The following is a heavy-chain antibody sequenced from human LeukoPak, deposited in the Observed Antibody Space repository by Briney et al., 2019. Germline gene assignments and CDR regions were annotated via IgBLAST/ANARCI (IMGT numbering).Heavy chain of an antibody. CDR1: GFNIDTYD. CDR2: ITAGGRGAT. D-gene: IGHD3-10*01. V-gene: IGHV3-23*01. Sequence: GGSLRLSCAVSGFNIDTYDVNWVRQAPGKGLEWVSTITAGGRGATYYADSVKGRFTMSRHKSTKTLSLQMNRLRVGDTGVYYCAELHGRINWFDPLGQGTLVTVSS. CDR3: AELHGRINWFDP. J-gene: IGHJ5*02.